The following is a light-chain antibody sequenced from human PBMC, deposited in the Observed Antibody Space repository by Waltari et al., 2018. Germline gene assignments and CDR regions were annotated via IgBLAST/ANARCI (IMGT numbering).Light chain of an antibody. CDR3: CSYAGTWV. CDR2: DVT. V-gene: IGLV2-11*01. Sequence: QSALTQPRSVSGSPGQSVTISGTRSGSDVGDYNYASWYQQHPGKAPKVVIYDVTKRPSGVAYSFSGSRSGNSASLTISGLQAEDEADYYCCSYAGTWVFGGGTKLTVL. J-gene: IGLJ3*02. CDR1: GSDVGDYNY.